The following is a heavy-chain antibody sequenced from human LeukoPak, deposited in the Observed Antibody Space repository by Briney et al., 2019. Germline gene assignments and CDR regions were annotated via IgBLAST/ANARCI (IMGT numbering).Heavy chain of an antibody. CDR2: INHSGST. D-gene: IGHD2-21*01. Sequence: PSETLSLTCAVYGGSFSGYYWSWIRQPPGKGLEWIGEINHSGSTNYNPSLKSRVTISVDTSKNQFSLKLSSVTAADTAVYYCARGRPIPHGIDYWGQGTLVTVSS. V-gene: IGHV4-34*01. CDR1: GGSFSGYY. J-gene: IGHJ4*02. CDR3: ARGRPIPHGIDY.